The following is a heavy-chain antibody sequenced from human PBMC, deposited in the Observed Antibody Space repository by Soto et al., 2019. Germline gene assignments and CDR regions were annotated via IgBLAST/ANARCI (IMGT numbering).Heavy chain of an antibody. CDR1: GGTFRTYA. CDR2: IIPMFGTA. J-gene: IGHJ4*02. Sequence: QVQLVQYGAEVKKPESSVKVSCKAPGGTFRTYAISLVRQAPGQGLEWMGGIIPMFGTANYAQRFQDRVTITADESTNTVYIELSSLRSEDTAVYFCASGIQLWLRRIHNGYSGWGQGTLVTVSS. V-gene: IGHV1-69*01. CDR3: ASGIQLWLRRIHNGYSG. D-gene: IGHD5-18*01.